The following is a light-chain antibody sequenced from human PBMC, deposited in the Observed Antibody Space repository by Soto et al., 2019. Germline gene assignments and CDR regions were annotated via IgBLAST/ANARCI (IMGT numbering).Light chain of an antibody. CDR2: DVS. CDR3: SSYTSSSTPFVV. CDR1: SSDVGGYNY. V-gene: IGLV2-14*01. J-gene: IGLJ2*01. Sequence: QSALTQPASVSGSPGQSITISCTGTSSDVGGYNYVSWYQQHPGKAPKLMIYDVSNRPSGVSNRFSGSKSGNTASLTISGLQAEDEADYYCSSYTSSSTPFVVFGGGIKVTVL.